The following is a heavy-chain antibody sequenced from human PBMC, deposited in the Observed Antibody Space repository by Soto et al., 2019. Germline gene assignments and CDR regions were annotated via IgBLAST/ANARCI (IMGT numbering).Heavy chain of an antibody. D-gene: IGHD7-27*01. V-gene: IGHV4-59*11. CDR3: ARGNGDLHFDY. CDR1: GASITTHY. Sequence: PSETLSLTCTVSGASITTHYWAWIRQPPGKGLECVGYMFYSGTISLNPSLKSRVTTSIYTSKRQFSLKLTPLIAADTAVYYCARGNGDLHFDYWGQGALVTVSS. CDR2: MFYSGTI. J-gene: IGHJ4*02.